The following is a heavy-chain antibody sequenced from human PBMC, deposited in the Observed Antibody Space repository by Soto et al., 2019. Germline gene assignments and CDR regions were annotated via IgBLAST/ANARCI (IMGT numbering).Heavy chain of an antibody. CDR3: AADVIGVAGDFDH. Sequence: LVQSGPDVKKPGSSVKVSCKTSGFTFGSSAVQWVRQVRGQRLEWIGWIVVASGYSNVAQKFQDRVSLTRDLSTNTAFMELSSLTSEDSAMYYCAADVIGVAGDFDHWGQRTLVSVSS. V-gene: IGHV1-58*01. CDR2: IVVASGYS. CDR1: GFTFGSSA. D-gene: IGHD6-19*01. J-gene: IGHJ4*02.